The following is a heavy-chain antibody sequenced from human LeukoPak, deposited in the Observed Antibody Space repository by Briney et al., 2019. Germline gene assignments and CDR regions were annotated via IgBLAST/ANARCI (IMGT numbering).Heavy chain of an antibody. Sequence: GASLQISSKGSGYSFTSYWIGWGRRLPGKGLEGMGMIYPGDSDTRYSPSFQGQVTISADKSISTSYLQWSSLKASDTAMYYCARTIAARNRPYDYWGQGTLVTVSS. CDR2: IYPGDSDT. CDR3: ARTIAARNRPYDY. J-gene: IGHJ4*02. CDR1: GYSFTSYW. V-gene: IGHV5-51*01. D-gene: IGHD6-6*01.